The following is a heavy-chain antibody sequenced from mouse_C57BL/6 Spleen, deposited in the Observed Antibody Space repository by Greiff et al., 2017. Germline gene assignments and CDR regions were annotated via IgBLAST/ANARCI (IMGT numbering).Heavy chain of an antibody. J-gene: IGHJ2*01. V-gene: IGHV1-26*01. CDR3: ARGTGTGY. D-gene: IGHD3-3*01. CDR1: GYTFTDYY. CDR2: INPNNGGT. Sequence: EVQLQQPGPELVKPGASVKISCKASGYTFTDYYMNWVKQSHGKSLEWIGDINPNNGGTSYNQKFKGKATLTVDKSSSTAYMELRSLTSEGSAVYYCARGTGTGYWGQGTTLTVSS.